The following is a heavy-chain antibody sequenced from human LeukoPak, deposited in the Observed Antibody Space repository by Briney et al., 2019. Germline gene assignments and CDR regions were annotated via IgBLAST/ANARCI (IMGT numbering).Heavy chain of an antibody. CDR1: GGSISSDY. CDR2: IYTSGST. Sequence: PSETLSLTCTVSGGSISSDYWSWIRQPAGKGLEWIGRIYTSGSTNYNPSLKSRVTMSVDTSKNQFSLKLSSVTAADTAVYYCARYYDSSGYPYYYYYYMDVWGKGTTVTVSS. V-gene: IGHV4-4*07. CDR3: ARYYDSSGYPYYYYYYMDV. D-gene: IGHD3-22*01. J-gene: IGHJ6*03.